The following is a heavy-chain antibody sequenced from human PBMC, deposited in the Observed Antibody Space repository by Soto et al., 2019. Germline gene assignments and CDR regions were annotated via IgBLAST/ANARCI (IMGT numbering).Heavy chain of an antibody. CDR2: IDHSGST. CDR1: GGSFSGYY. V-gene: IGHV4-34*01. D-gene: IGHD2-21*01. Sequence: PSETLSLTCAVYGGSFSGYYWSWIRQPPGKGLEWIGEIDHSGSTNYNPSLKSRVTISVDTSKNQFSLKLSSVTAADTAVYYCARLGAYYQSIDPWGPGTLVTVYS. CDR3: ARLGAYYQSIDP. J-gene: IGHJ5*02.